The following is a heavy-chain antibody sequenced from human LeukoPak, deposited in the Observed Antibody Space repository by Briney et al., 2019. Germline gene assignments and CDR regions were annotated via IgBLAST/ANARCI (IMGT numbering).Heavy chain of an antibody. V-gene: IGHV3-11*01. J-gene: IGHJ6*02. Sequence: GGSLRLSCAASGFTFSDYYMSWIRQAPGKGLEWVSYISSSGSTIYYADSVKGRFTISRDNAKNSLYLQMNSLRAEDTAVYYCARVACGGGSCYSVYYYGMDVWGQGATVTVSS. CDR1: GFTFSDYY. CDR3: ARVACGGGSCYSVYYYGMDV. CDR2: ISSSGSTI. D-gene: IGHD2-15*01.